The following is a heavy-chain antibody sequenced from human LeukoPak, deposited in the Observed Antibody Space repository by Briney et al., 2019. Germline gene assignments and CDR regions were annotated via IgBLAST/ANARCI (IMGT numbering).Heavy chain of an antibody. CDR2: IYPVDSDT. V-gene: IGHV5-51*01. CDR3: AGIYGREAPGYGMDV. Sequence: GESLKISCKGSGYSFTTYWIGWVRQMPGKGPEWMGIIYPVDSDTRYSPSFQGQVSISVDKSISTAYLQWSSLKASDTAMYYCAGIYGREAPGYGMDVWGQGTRVTVSS. J-gene: IGHJ6*02. D-gene: IGHD3-10*01. CDR1: GYSFTTYW.